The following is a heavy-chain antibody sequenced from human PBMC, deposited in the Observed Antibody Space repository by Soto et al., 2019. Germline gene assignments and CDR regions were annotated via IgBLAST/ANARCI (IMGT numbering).Heavy chain of an antibody. Sequence: PGESLKISCKGWGYIFTTYWIGWVRQMPGKGLEWMGIIYPGDSDTRYSPSFQGQVTISADKYISTAYLQWSSLQASDTPMPYCAREDSSSAFDYWRQGTLVTVSS. CDR3: AREDSSSAFDY. CDR2: IYPGDSDT. V-gene: IGHV5-51*01. J-gene: IGHJ4*02. CDR1: GYIFTTYW. D-gene: IGHD3-22*01.